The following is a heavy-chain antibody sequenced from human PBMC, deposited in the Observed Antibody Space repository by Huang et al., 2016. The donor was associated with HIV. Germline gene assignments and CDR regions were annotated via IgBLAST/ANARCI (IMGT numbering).Heavy chain of an antibody. D-gene: IGHD2-15*01. CDR1: GFTFENYA. J-gene: IGHJ4*02. CDR3: ATGYCSGGSCPLDY. V-gene: IGHV3-30-3*01. Sequence: QVQLVESGGGVVQPGRSLRLSCLASGFTFENYAMHWVRQAPGKGLGWVSVISYDESNKSYADSVKGRFTISRDNFKNTFYLEMNSLRVEDTAVYYCATGYCSGGSCPLDYWGQGTLVTVYS. CDR2: ISYDESNK.